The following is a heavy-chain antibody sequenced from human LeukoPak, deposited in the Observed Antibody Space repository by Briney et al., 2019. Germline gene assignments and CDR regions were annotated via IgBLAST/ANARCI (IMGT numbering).Heavy chain of an antibody. CDR3: AREQVVAATGGEYFDY. V-gene: IGHV4-59*01. CDR1: GDSISTYY. J-gene: IGHJ4*02. D-gene: IGHD2-15*01. CDR2: IYYSGST. Sequence: SETLSLTCTVSGDSISTYYWSWIRQPPGKGLEWIGYIYYSGSTNYNPSLKSRVTISVDTSKNQFSLKLSSVTAADTAVYYCAREQVVAATGGEYFDYWGQGTLVTVSS.